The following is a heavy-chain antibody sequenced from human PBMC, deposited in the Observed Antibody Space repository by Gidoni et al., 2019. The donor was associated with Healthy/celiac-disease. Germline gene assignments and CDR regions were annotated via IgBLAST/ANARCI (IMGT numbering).Heavy chain of an antibody. D-gene: IGHD1-26*01. CDR2: MNPNSGNT. Sequence: QVQLVQSGAEVKKPGASVKVSCKASGSTFTSYDINWVRQATGQGLEWMGWMNPNSGNTGYAQKFQGRVTMTRNTSISTAYMELSSLRSEDTAVYYCARATRGSGAYYFDYWGQGTLVTVSS. V-gene: IGHV1-8*01. CDR3: ARATRGSGAYYFDY. CDR1: GSTFTSYD. J-gene: IGHJ4*02.